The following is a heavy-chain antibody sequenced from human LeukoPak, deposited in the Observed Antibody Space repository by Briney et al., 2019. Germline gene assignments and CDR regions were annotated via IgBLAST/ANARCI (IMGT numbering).Heavy chain of an antibody. J-gene: IGHJ4*02. CDR1: GGTFSSYA. V-gene: IGHV1-8*03. CDR3: ARVLPGYSSSWYRREFDY. D-gene: IGHD6-13*01. CDR2: MNPNSGNT. Sequence: ASVKVSCKASGGTFSSYAISWVRQAPGQGLEWMGWMNPNSGNTGYAQKFQGRVTITRNTSISTAYMELSSLRSEDTAVYYCARVLPGYSSSWYRREFDYWGQGTLVTVSS.